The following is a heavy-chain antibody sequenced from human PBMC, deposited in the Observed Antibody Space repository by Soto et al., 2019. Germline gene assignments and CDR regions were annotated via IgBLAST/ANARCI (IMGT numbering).Heavy chain of an antibody. CDR1: GFTFSSYA. D-gene: IGHD3-3*01. CDR2: ISASGGGT. V-gene: IGHV3-23*01. Sequence: EVQLLESGGHLIQPGGSLRLSCAASGFTFSSYAMSWVRQAPGKGLGWVSRISASGGGTYYADSVKGRFTISRDNSKNTLFLQMDSLRAEETAVYYCAEVFPYDFWSGKYIVDNLGQGTLVTVSS. CDR3: AEVFPYDFWSGKYIVDN. J-gene: IGHJ4*02.